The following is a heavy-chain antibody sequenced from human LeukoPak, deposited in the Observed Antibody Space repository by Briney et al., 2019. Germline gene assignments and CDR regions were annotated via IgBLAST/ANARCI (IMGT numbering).Heavy chain of an antibody. CDR1: GFSFSTHW. CDR3: GSLTVVARDH. CDR2: INSDGSAT. J-gene: IGHJ4*02. D-gene: IGHD3-22*01. Sequence: PGGSLRLSCAAFGFSFSTHWMHWVRQAPGKGLVYVAQINSDGSATAYADSVKGRFTISRDNAKNTPYLDMSSLRAEDTAVYYCGSLTVVARDHWGQGTLVTVSS. V-gene: IGHV3-74*01.